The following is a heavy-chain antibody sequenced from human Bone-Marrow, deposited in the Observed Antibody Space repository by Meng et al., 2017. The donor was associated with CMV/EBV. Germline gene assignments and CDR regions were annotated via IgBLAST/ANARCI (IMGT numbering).Heavy chain of an antibody. Sequence: VESLKISCKGSGYTFTNYWIGWVRQMPGKGLECMGIIYPGDSDTKYSPSFQGHVTISVDKSINTAYLQWSSLKASDTAMYYCAKSTTVTDFDYWGQGTLVTVSS. CDR1: GYTFTNYW. CDR2: IYPGDSDT. J-gene: IGHJ4*02. V-gene: IGHV5-51*01. D-gene: IGHD4-11*01. CDR3: AKSTTVTDFDY.